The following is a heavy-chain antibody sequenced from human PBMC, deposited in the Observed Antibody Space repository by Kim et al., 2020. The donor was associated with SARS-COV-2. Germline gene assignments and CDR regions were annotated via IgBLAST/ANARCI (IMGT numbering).Heavy chain of an antibody. CDR2: ISSSSSTI. CDR1: GFTFSRYS. Sequence: GGSLRLSCAXSGFTFSRYSMNWVRQAPGKGLEWVSHISSSSSTIYYADSVKGRFTISRDNAKNSLYLQMNSLRDEDTAVYYCARDPRFPIGVVVVAQGMDVWGQGTTVTVSS. CDR3: ARDPRFPIGVVVVAQGMDV. D-gene: IGHD2-15*01. V-gene: IGHV3-48*02. J-gene: IGHJ6*02.